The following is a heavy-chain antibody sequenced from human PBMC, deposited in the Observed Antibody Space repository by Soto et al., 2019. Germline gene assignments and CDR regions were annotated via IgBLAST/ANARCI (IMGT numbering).Heavy chain of an antibody. D-gene: IGHD4-17*01. CDR2: IYYSGST. V-gene: IGHV4-30-4*01. CDR1: GGSISSSSYY. CDR3: AIYGGNSVYLDY. J-gene: IGHJ4*02. Sequence: SETLSLTCTVSGGSISSSSYYWSWIRQPPGKGLEWIGYIYYSGSTYYNPSLKSRVTISVDTSKNQFSLKLSSVTAADTAVYYGAIYGGNSVYLDYWGQGTLVTVSS.